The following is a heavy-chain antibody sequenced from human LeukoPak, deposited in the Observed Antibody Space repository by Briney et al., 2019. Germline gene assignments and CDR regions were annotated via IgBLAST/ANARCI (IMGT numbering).Heavy chain of an antibody. Sequence: SETLSLTCAVYGGSFSGYYWSWIRQPPGKGLEWIGEINHSGSTNYNPSLKSRVTISVDTSKNRFSLKLSSVTAADTAVYYCARRLSRAARTNRPFDYWGQGTLVTVSS. CDR1: GGSFSGYY. CDR2: INHSGST. D-gene: IGHD6-6*01. J-gene: IGHJ4*02. V-gene: IGHV4-34*01. CDR3: ARRLSRAARTNRPFDY.